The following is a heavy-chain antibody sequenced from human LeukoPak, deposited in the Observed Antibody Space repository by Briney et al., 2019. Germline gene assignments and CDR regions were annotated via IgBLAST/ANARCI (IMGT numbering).Heavy chain of an antibody. D-gene: IGHD1-26*01. V-gene: IGHV4-59*01. J-gene: IGHJ4*02. Sequence: SETLCLTCTVPGGSISSYYWSWSPQPPGKGVEWIGYIYYSGNTNYNPSLKSRVTISVDTSKIQLSLKLSSVTAADTAVYYCASGIVGATDYWGQGTLVTVSS. CDR2: IYYSGNT. CDR1: GGSISSYY. CDR3: ASGIVGATDY.